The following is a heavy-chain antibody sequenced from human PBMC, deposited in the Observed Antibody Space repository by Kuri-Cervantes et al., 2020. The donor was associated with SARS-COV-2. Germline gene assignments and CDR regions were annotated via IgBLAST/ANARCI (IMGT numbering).Heavy chain of an antibody. J-gene: IGHJ6*02. CDR2: INSDGSST. V-gene: IGHV3-74*01. Sequence: LSLTCAASGFTFSSYWMHWVRQAPGKGLVWVSRINSDGSSTSYADSVKGRFTISRDNAKNTLYLQMNSLRTEDTAVYYCARDRRNYDFWSGYYTSDYGMDVWGQGTTVTVSS. CDR1: GFTFSSYW. CDR3: ARDRRNYDFWSGYYTSDYGMDV. D-gene: IGHD3-3*01.